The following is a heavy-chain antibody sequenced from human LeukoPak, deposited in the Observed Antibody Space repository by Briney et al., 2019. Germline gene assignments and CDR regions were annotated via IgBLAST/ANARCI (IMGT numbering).Heavy chain of an antibody. J-gene: IGHJ6*03. D-gene: IGHD1-1*01. Sequence: PSETLSLTCTVSGDSISSAYYWGWIRPPPGKGLEWIGNIFHSGSTFYTPSLRSRVTISLDTSKNQFYLKLSSVTAADTAVYYCARDTWKDYYYYYMDVWGKGTTVTVSS. V-gene: IGHV4-38-2*02. CDR3: ARDTWKDYYYYYMDV. CDR2: IFHSGST. CDR1: GDSISSAYY.